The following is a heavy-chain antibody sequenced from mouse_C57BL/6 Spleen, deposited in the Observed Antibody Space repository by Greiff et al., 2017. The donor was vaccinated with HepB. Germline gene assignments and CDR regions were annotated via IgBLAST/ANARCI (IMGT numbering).Heavy chain of an antibody. CDR3: ARSNGNYEGYYFDY. J-gene: IGHJ2*01. CDR1: GYTFTNYW. CDR2: IYPGGGYT. V-gene: IGHV1-63*01. D-gene: IGHD2-1*01. Sequence: LQESGAELVRPGTSVKMSCKASGYTFTNYWIGWARQRPGHGLEWIGDIYPGGGYTNYNEKFKGKATLTADKSSSTAYMQFSSLTSEDSAIYYCARSNGNYEGYYFDYWGQGTTLTVSS.